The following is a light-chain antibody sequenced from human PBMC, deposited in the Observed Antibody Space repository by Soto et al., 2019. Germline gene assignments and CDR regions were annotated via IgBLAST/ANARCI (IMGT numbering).Light chain of an antibody. V-gene: IGKV3-11*01. CDR3: QQRDTRSPIT. Sequence: VVSQSPATLSVSPGESATLSCRASQSVGTYVAWYQQKPRQAPRRRIYDASNRATGIPPRFSGSGSGTDFTLTISSLEAEDVAGYYCQQRDTRSPITFGQGTRLEIK. CDR1: QSVGTY. CDR2: DAS. J-gene: IGKJ5*01.